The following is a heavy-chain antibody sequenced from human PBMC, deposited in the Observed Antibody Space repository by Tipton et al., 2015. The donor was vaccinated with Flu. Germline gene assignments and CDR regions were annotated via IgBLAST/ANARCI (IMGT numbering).Heavy chain of an antibody. V-gene: IGHV3-30*02. D-gene: IGHD5-24*01. J-gene: IGHJ4*02. CDR2: IKYDGGNT. CDR1: GFTFRTNG. CDR3: AQDLLQ. Sequence: SLRLSCAASGFTFRTNGMHWVCQAPGKGLEWVAFIKYDGGNTNYPDSVKGRFTISRDNSKNMLYLQMNSLRPEDTAVYYCAQDLLQWGQGTLVTVSS.